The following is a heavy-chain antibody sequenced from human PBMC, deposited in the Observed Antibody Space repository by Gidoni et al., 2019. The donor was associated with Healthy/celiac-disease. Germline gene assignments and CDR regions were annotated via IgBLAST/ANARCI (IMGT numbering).Heavy chain of an antibody. CDR3: ARAVAGNQDFDY. CDR2: IWYDGSNK. Sequence: QVQLVVSGGGVVQPGRSLRLSCAASGFPFSSYGMHWVPQAPGKGLAWVAVIWYDGSNKYYADAVKGRFTISRDNSKNTLYLQMNSLRAEDTAVYYCARAVAGNQDFDYWGQGTLVTVSS. V-gene: IGHV3-33*01. CDR1: GFPFSSYG. J-gene: IGHJ4*02. D-gene: IGHD6-19*01.